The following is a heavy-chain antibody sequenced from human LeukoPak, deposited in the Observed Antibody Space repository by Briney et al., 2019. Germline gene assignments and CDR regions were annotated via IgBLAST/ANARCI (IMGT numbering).Heavy chain of an antibody. CDR2: ISSSSSTI. CDR3: ARSLGSYYYYYYMVV. V-gene: IGHV3-48*01. CDR1: GFTFSSYS. Sequence: GGSLRLSCAASGFTFSSYSMNWVRQAPGKGLEWVSYISSSSSTIYYADSVKGRFTISRDNAKNSLYLQMNSLRAEDTAVYYCARSLGSYYYYYYMVVWGKGTTVTVSS. J-gene: IGHJ6*03. D-gene: IGHD7-27*01.